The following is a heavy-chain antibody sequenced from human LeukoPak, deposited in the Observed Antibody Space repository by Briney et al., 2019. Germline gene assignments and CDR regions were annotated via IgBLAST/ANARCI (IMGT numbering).Heavy chain of an antibody. J-gene: IGHJ3*02. V-gene: IGHV4-61*02. CDR3: ARFFSGYNSDAFDI. CDR2: IYRSGST. Sequence: PSETLSLTCTVSGYSISSGYYWSWIRQPAGKGLEWIGRIYRSGSTNYNPSLKSRVTISVDTSKNQFSLKLTSVTAADTAVYYCARFFSGYNSDAFDIWGHGTMVTVSS. CDR1: GYSISSGYY. D-gene: IGHD5-24*01.